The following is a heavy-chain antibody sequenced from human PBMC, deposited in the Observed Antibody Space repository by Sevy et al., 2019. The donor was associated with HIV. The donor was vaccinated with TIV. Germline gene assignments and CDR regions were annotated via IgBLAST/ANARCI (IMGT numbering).Heavy chain of an antibody. CDR1: GFTFRSYG. J-gene: IGHJ3*02. CDR3: AKDWAFYDYAIDI. D-gene: IGHD5-12*01. Sequence: GGSLRLSCAASGFTFRSYGMHWVRQAPGKGLEWVAIISYDGTNKYYADSMKGRFTISRDNSKNTLSLQMNSLRPEDTAVYYCAKDWAFYDYAIDIWGQGTMVTVSS. V-gene: IGHV3-30*18. CDR2: ISYDGTNK.